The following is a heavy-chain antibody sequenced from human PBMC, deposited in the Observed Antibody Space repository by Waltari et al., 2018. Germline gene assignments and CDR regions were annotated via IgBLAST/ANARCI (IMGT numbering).Heavy chain of an antibody. CDR1: GFTFDDYA. CDR2: ISWNSGSI. V-gene: IGHV3-9*03. CDR3: AKVGGYGDTVGYFDY. Sequence: EVQLVESGGGLVQPGRSLRLSCAASGFTFDDYAMHWVRQAPGKGLEWVSGISWNSGSIGYADSVKGRFTISRDNAKNSLYLQMNSLRAEDMALYYCAKVGGYGDTVGYFDYWGQGTLVTVSS. J-gene: IGHJ4*02. D-gene: IGHD4-17*01.